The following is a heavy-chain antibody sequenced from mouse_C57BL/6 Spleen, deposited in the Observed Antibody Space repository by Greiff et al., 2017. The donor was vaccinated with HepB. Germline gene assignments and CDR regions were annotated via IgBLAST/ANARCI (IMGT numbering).Heavy chain of an antibody. CDR3: AREGYGNDPYFDY. CDR1: GYAFSSYW. CDR2: IYPGDGDT. J-gene: IGHJ2*01. V-gene: IGHV1-80*01. D-gene: IGHD2-10*02. Sequence: VQLQQSGAELVKPGASVKISCKASGYAFSSYWMNWVKQRPGKGLEWIGQIYPGDGDTNYNGKFKGKATLTADKSSSTSYMQLSSLTSEDSAVYFCAREGYGNDPYFDYWGQGTTLTVSS.